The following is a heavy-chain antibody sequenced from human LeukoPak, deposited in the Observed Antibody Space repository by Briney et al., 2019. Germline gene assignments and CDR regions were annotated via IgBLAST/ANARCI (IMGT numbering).Heavy chain of an antibody. CDR1: GGSISSHY. J-gene: IGHJ6*03. Sequence: SETLSLTCTVSGGSISSHYWSWIRQPPGEGLEWIGYIYYSGSTNYNPSLKSRVTISVGTSKNQFSLNLSSVTAADTAVYYCATSAYYYYMDVWGKGTTVTVSS. CDR2: IYYSGST. CDR3: ATSAYYYYMDV. V-gene: IGHV4-59*11.